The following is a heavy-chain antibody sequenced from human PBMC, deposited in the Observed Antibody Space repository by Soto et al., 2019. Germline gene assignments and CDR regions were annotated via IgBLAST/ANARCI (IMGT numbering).Heavy chain of an antibody. V-gene: IGHV4-34*01. CDR3: ARGTAGTGDAFDF. J-gene: IGHJ4*02. Sequence: QVQLQQWGAGLLKPSETLSLTCAVYGGSFSGYYWSWIRQPPGKGLEWIGEINHSGSTNYNPSLKSRVTISVDTSKNHFSLKLSSVTAADTAVYYCARGTAGTGDAFDFWGQGTLVTVSS. CDR2: INHSGST. D-gene: IGHD7-27*01. CDR1: GGSFSGYY.